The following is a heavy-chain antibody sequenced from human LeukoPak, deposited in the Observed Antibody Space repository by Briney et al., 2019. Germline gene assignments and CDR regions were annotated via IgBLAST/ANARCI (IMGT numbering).Heavy chain of an antibody. Sequence: ASVKVSCKASGYTFTSYDINWVRQATGQGLEWMGWMNPNSGNTGYAQRFQGRLTITADESTTTAYLELSSLRSEDTAVYYCARGDSVPLGGGNLLRVLYFNDWGQGTLVAVSS. V-gene: IGHV1-8*03. CDR1: GYTFTSYD. D-gene: IGHD4-23*01. J-gene: IGHJ1*01. CDR3: ARGDSVPLGGGNLLRVLYFND. CDR2: MNPNSGNT.